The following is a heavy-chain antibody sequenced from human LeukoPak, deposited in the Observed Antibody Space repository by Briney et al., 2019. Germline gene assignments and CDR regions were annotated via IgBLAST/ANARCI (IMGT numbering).Heavy chain of an antibody. D-gene: IGHD3-10*01. CDR2: ISYDGSNK. V-gene: IGHV3-30-3*02. CDR3: AKRYYYGSGSFDY. J-gene: IGHJ4*02. CDR1: GFTFSSYA. Sequence: PGRSLRLSCAASGFTFSSYAMHWVRQAPGKGLEWVAVISYDGSNKYSADSVKGRSTISRDNSKSTLYLQMNSLTAEDTAVYYCAKRYYYGSGSFDYWGQGTLVTVSS.